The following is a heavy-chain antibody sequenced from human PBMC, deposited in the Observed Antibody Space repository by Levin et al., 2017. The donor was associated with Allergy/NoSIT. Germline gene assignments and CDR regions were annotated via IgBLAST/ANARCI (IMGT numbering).Heavy chain of an antibody. J-gene: IGHJ4*02. Sequence: GGSLRLSCAASGVIINNEYMGWVRQAPGKGLEWVSIIYSGGRTFYADSVKGRFTISRDSSKNTLYLQMNSLRAEDTGVYYCARDGNGDYSFDYWGQGSLVTVSS. CDR2: IYSGGRT. V-gene: IGHV3-53*01. CDR1: GVIINNEY. D-gene: IGHD4-17*01. CDR3: ARDGNGDYSFDY.